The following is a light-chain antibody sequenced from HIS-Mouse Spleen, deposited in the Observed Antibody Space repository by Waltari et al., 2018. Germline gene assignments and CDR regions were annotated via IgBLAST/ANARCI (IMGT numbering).Light chain of an antibody. CDR1: ALPKKY. J-gene: IGLJ2*01. CDR3: YSTDSSGNHRV. V-gene: IGLV3-10*01. CDR2: EDS. Sequence: SYELTQPPSVSVSPGQTARITCSGDALPKKYAYWYQQKSGQAPVLGIYEDSKRPSGSPEGLSGSSSGTMATLTISGAQVEDEADYYCYSTDSSGNHRVFGGGTKLTVL.